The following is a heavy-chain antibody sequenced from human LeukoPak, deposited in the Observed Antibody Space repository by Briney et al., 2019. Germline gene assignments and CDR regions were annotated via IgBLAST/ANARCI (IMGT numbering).Heavy chain of an antibody. Sequence: SETLSLTCTVSGGSISSGGYYWSWIRQPPGKGLEWIGYIYHSGSTYYNPSLKSRVTISVDRSKNQFSLKLSSVTAADTAVYYCAREGRYGDIYYYYYMDVWGKGTTVTVSS. V-gene: IGHV4-30-2*01. D-gene: IGHD4-17*01. CDR3: AREGRYGDIYYYYYMDV. CDR1: GGSISSGGYY. J-gene: IGHJ6*03. CDR2: IYHSGST.